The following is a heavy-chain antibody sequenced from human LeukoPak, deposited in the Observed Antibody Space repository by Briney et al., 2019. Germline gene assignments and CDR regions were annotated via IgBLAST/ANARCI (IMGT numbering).Heavy chain of an antibody. J-gene: IGHJ4*02. D-gene: IGHD4-11*01. V-gene: IGHV4-34*01. CDR2: INHSGST. CDR1: GGSFSGYY. Sequence: SETLSLTCAVYGGSFSGYYWSWIRQPPGKGLEWIGEINHSGSTNYNPSLKSRVTISVDTSKNQFSLKLSSVTAADTAVYYCARGQGTTDRNFNYWGQGTLVTVSS. CDR3: ARGQGTTDRNFNY.